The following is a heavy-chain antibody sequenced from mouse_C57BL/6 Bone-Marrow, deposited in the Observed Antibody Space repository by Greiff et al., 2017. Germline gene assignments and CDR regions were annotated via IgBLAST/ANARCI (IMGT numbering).Heavy chain of an antibody. CDR3: ARKGKYSNYLYAMDY. CDR2: IYPGGGYT. V-gene: IGHV1-63*01. J-gene: IGHJ4*01. Sequence: VQLKESGAELVRPGTSVKMSCKASGYTFTNYWIGWAKQRPGHGLEWIGDIYPGGGYTNYNEKFKGKATLTADKSSSTAYMQFSSLTSEDSAIYYCARKGKYSNYLYAMDYWGQGTSVTVSS. CDR1: GYTFTNYW. D-gene: IGHD2-5*01.